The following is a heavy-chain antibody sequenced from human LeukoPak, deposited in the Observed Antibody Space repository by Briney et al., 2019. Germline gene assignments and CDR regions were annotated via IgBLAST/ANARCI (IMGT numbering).Heavy chain of an antibody. D-gene: IGHD3-22*01. CDR2: ISANNGNT. CDR3: ARVGRDYYDRSGYLVGAFDI. Sequence: GASVTVSCKTSGYTFTSFAISWVRQAPGQGLEWMGWISANNGNTNYAQRFQGRVTMTTDTSTNTAYMELRSLRSDDSAVYYCARVGRDYYDRSGYLVGAFDIWGQGTMVTVS. CDR1: GYTFTSFA. J-gene: IGHJ3*02. V-gene: IGHV1-18*01.